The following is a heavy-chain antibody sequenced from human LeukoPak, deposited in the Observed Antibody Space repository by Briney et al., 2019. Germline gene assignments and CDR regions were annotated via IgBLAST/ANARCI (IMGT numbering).Heavy chain of an antibody. V-gene: IGHV3-74*01. J-gene: IGHJ4*02. CDR2: INTDGRST. Sequence: GGSLRLSCAASGFTFSGNWMHWVRQRPGKGLVWISRINTDGRSTWYADFVKGRFTISRDNANNTLYLQMNRLRAEDTAVYYCARDTKTSLDYWGQGTLVTVSS. D-gene: IGHD2-2*01. CDR3: ARDTKTSLDY. CDR1: GFTFSGNW.